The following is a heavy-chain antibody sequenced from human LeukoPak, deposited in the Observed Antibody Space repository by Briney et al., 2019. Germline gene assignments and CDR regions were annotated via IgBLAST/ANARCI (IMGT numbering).Heavy chain of an antibody. V-gene: IGHV3-20*04. CDR3: ASYNWNFLNDY. D-gene: IGHD1-7*01. Sequence: GGSLRLSCAASGFTFDDYGMSWVRQAPGKGLEWVSGINWNGGSTGYADSVKGRFTISRDNAKNSLYLQMNSLRAEDTALYYCASYNWNFLNDYWGQGTLVTVSS. CDR2: INWNGGST. CDR1: GFTFDDYG. J-gene: IGHJ4*02.